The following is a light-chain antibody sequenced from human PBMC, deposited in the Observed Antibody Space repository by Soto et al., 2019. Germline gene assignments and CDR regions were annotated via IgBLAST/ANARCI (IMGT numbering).Light chain of an antibody. CDR2: SAS. CDR1: QSISSY. V-gene: IGKV1-39*01. Sequence: DIQMTQSPSSLSASVGDRVTIACRASQSISSYVNWYQQKPGKAPELLIYSASSLQIGVPSRFSGSGSGTDFTLTIHSLQPEDFATYYCQQSYTGSWKFGQGTKVDIK. J-gene: IGKJ1*01. CDR3: QQSYTGSWK.